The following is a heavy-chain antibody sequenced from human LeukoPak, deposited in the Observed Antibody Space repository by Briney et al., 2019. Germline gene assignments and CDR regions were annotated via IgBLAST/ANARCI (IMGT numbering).Heavy chain of an antibody. CDR3: AVGYCSSTSCYRVTAFDI. CDR2: ISSSDSTI. D-gene: IGHD2-2*01. J-gene: IGHJ3*02. CDR1: GFTFSDYY. V-gene: IGHV3-11*01. Sequence: GGSLRLSCAASGFTFSDYYMSWIRQAPGKGLEWVSYISSSDSTIYYADSVKGRFTISRDNAKNSLYLQMNSLRAEDTAVYYCAVGYCSSTSCYRVTAFDIWGQGTMVTVSS.